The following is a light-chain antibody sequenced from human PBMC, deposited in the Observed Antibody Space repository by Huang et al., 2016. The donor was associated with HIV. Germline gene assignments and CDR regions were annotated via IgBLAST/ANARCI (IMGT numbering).Light chain of an antibody. Sequence: EIILTQSPATLFLSPGERATLSCRASQSVGSYLAWYQQKPGQAPRLLLYDASNRATGIPARFSGGGSGTDFTLTIRGLEPDDFAVYFCQQRSNRTPTTFGQGTKVE. V-gene: IGKV3-11*01. CDR1: QSVGSY. CDR3: QQRSNRTPTT. J-gene: IGKJ1*01. CDR2: DAS.